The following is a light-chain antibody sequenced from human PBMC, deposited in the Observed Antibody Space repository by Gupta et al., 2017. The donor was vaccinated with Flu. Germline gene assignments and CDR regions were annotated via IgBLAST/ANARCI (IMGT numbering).Light chain of an antibody. Sequence: DIQVTQPPSSLSASVGDRVTITCQTSQDIAKYLDWYQLKPGKAPKLLIKEASHWPTGVPSRFSGSGSGSDFTFTISSLQAEDVATYFCLQYDTRPPYTFGQGTKVDIK. CDR3: LQYDTRPPYT. CDR1: QDIAKY. CDR2: EAS. V-gene: IGKV1-33*01. J-gene: IGKJ2*01.